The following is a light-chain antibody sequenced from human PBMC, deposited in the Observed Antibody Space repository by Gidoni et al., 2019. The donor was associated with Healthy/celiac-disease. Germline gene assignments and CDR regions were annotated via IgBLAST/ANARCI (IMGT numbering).Light chain of an antibody. CDR3: SSYTSSSTVV. V-gene: IGLV2-14*03. Sequence: SALTQPASVSGSPGQSITISCTETSSDVGGYNYVSWYQQHPGKAPKLMIYDVSNRPSGVSNRFSGSKSGNTASLTISGLQAEDEADYYCSSYTSSSTVVFGGGTKLTVL. J-gene: IGLJ2*01. CDR1: SSDVGGYNY. CDR2: DVS.